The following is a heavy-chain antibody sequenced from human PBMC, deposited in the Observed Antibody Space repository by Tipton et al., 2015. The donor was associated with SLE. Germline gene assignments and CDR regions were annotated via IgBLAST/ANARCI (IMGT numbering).Heavy chain of an antibody. CDR2: VYLSGST. V-gene: IGHV4-4*08. D-gene: IGHD6-13*01. Sequence: TLSLTCTVSGGSISSYYWGWIRQPPGKGLEWIANVYLSGSTHYNPSLKSRVTISLDTSKNQFSLRLNSVTAADTAVYYCARGAARWFDPWGQGTLVTVSS. CDR3: ARGAARWFDP. J-gene: IGHJ5*02. CDR1: GGSISSYY.